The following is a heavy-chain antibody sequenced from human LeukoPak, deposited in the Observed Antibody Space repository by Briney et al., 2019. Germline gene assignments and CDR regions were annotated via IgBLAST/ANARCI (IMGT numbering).Heavy chain of an antibody. CDR2: ISGSGDRT. D-gene: IGHD3-9*01. V-gene: IGHV3-23*01. J-gene: IGHJ3*02. CDR3: AKVLRYFDWPISGGDAFDI. CDR1: SSYA. Sequence: GGSLRLSCAAFSSYAMSWVRQAPGKGLEWVSGISGSGDRTYYADSVRGRFTISRDNSKNTLYLQMNSLRAEGTAVYYCAKVLRYFDWPISGGDAFDIWGQGTMVTVSS.